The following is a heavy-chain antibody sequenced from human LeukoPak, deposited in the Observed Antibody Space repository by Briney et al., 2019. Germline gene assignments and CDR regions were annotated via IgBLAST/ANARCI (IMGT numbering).Heavy chain of an antibody. CDR1: GGSFSGCY. D-gene: IGHD3-22*01. V-gene: IGHV4-34*01. Sequence: SETLSLTCAVYGGSFSGCYWSWIRQPPGKGLEWIGEINHSGSTNYNPSLKSRVTISVDTSKNQFSLKLSSVTAADTAVYYCARTGNYYDSSGSERYFDYWGQGTLVTVSS. CDR2: INHSGST. CDR3: ARTGNYYDSSGSERYFDY. J-gene: IGHJ4*02.